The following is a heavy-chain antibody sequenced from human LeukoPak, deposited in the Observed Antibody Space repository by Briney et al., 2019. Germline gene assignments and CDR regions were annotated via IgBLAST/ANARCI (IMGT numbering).Heavy chain of an antibody. D-gene: IGHD3-22*01. CDR2: INPSGGST. V-gene: IGHV1-46*01. CDR1: GYTFTSYY. Sequence: ASVKVSCKASGYTFTSYYMHWVRQAPGQGLEWMRIINPSGGSTSYAQKFQGRVTMTRDMSTSTVYMELSSLRSEDTAVYYCARDLRIVVNSYNWFDPWGQGTLVTVSS. CDR3: ARDLRIVVNSYNWFDP. J-gene: IGHJ5*02.